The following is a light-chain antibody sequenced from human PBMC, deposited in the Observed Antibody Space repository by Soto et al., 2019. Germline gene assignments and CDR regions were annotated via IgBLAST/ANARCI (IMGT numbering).Light chain of an antibody. CDR3: QQRSNWPLT. J-gene: IGKJ4*01. Sequence: EIVLTQSPATLSLSPGEGATLSCRASQSVSSSLAWYQQKPGQAPRLLIYDASNRATGIPARFSGSGSGTAFTLTISSLEPEDFAVYYCQQRSNWPLTFGGGTKVEIK. CDR2: DAS. CDR1: QSVSSS. V-gene: IGKV3-11*01.